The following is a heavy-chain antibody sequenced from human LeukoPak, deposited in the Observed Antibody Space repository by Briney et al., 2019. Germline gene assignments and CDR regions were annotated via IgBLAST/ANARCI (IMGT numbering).Heavy chain of an antibody. V-gene: IGHV4-59*01. CDR2: IYYSGST. D-gene: IGHD6-19*01. CDR1: GGSSSSNY. J-gene: IGHJ4*02. CDR3: ARGRLGPFDY. Sequence: SETLSLTCTVSGGSSSSNYWSWIRQPPGKGLEWIGYIYYSGSTNYNPSLKSRVTISVDTSKNQFSLKLSSVTAADTAVYYCARGRLGPFDYWGQGTLVTVSS.